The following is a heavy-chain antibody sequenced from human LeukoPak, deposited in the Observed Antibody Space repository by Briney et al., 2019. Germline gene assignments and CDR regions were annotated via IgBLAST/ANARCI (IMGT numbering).Heavy chain of an antibody. CDR2: INPKRGDT. J-gene: IGHJ6*03. V-gene: IGHV1-2*02. D-gene: IGHD3-3*02. Sequence: ASVKVSCKASGYTFTGYYMHWVRQPPGQGLEWMGWINPKRGDTNYAQKFQGRVTMTRDTSISTVYMEMSRLRSDDTAIYYCASGRTIFYYYMDVWGKGTTITISS. CDR3: ASGRTIFYYYMDV. CDR1: GYTFTGYY.